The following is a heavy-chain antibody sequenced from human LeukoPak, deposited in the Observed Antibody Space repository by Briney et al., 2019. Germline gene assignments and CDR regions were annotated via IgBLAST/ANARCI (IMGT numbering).Heavy chain of an antibody. CDR2: IYYSGST. J-gene: IGHJ4*02. V-gene: IGHV4-39*01. Sequence: PSETLSLTCTVSGGSISSSSYYWGWIRQPPGKWLEWIGSIYYSGSTYYNPSLKSRVTISVDTSKNQFSLKLSSVTAADTAVYYCATPLRPQGVYYDSSGYYLYWGQGTLVTVSS. D-gene: IGHD3-22*01. CDR3: ATPLRPQGVYYDSSGYYLY. CDR1: GGSISSSSYY.